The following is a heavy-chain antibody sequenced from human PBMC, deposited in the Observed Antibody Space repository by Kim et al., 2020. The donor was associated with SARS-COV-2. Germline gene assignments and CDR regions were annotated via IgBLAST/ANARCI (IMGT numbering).Heavy chain of an antibody. J-gene: IGHJ6*02. CDR3: ARGGVRGHYGMDV. V-gene: IGHV3-74*01. D-gene: IGHD3-10*01. CDR1: GFTFSSYW. CDR2: INSDGSST. Sequence: GGSLRLSCAASGFTFSSYWMHWVRQAPGKGLVWVSRINSDGSSTSYADSVKGRFTISRDNAKNTLYLQMNSLRAEDTAVYYCARGGVRGHYGMDVLGQGTTVTVSS.